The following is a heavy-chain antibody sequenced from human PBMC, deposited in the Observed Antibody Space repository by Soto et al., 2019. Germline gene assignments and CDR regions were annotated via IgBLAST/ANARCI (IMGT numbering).Heavy chain of an antibody. CDR2: INTGNGKT. CDR3: ARDGAGAGNINFDY. CDR1: GYTFTNYA. J-gene: IGHJ4*02. V-gene: IGHV1-3*04. Sequence: ASVKVSCKASGYTFTNYAIHWVRQGPGQRLEWMGWINTGNGKTKYSQKFQGRVTISRDTSASTAYMERSSLRSEDTAVYYCARDGAGAGNINFDYWGQGTLVTVSS. D-gene: IGHD6-19*01.